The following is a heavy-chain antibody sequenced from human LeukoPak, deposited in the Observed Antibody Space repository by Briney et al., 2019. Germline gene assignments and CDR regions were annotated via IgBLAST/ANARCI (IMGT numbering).Heavy chain of an antibody. CDR3: ARLAYCSGGSCSPYFGYFDY. D-gene: IGHD2-15*01. Sequence: SETLSLTCTVSGDSISTSNSYWGWIRQPPGKGLEWIGSIYYSGNTYYNASLKSRVTISVDTSKNQFSLKLSSVTAADTAVYYCARLAYCSGGSCSPYFGYFDYWGQGTLVTVSS. J-gene: IGHJ4*02. V-gene: IGHV4-39*01. CDR2: IYYSGNT. CDR1: GDSISTSNSY.